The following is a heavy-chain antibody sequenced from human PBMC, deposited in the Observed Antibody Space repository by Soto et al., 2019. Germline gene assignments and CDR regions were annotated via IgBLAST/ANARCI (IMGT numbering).Heavy chain of an antibody. CDR2: INPNSGGT. CDR3: ARDIPSGWMATMHFDY. Sequence: ASVKVSCKASGYTFTGYYMHWVRQAPGQGLEWMGWINPNSGGTNYAQKFQGRVTMTRDTSTSTAYMELSRLRSDDTAVYYCARDIPSGWMATMHFDYWGQGTLVTVSS. J-gene: IGHJ4*02. V-gene: IGHV1-2*02. CDR1: GYTFTGYY. D-gene: IGHD5-12*01.